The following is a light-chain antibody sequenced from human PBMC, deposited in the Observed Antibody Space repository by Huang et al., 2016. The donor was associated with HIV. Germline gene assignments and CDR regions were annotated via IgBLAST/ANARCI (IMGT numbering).Light chain of an antibody. Sequence: EIVMTQSPATLSASPGERATLSCRASQSVSSNLAWYQQKPGKAHRLLIYGASTRATGIPSRFSGSGSGTEFTLTISSLQSEDFAVYYCQQNNNWPPLFTFGPGTKVDIK. CDR3: QQNNNWPPLFT. V-gene: IGKV3-15*01. CDR2: GAS. J-gene: IGKJ3*01. CDR1: QSVSSN.